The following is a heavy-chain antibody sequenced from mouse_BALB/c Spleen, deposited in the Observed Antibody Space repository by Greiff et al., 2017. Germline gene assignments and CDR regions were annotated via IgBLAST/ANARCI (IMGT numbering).Heavy chain of an antibody. CDR1: GYAFTNYW. CDR3: ARAYYGNYGHAMDY. CDR2: IYPGSGNT. D-gene: IGHD2-10*01. J-gene: IGHJ4*01. Sequence: VQPQQSGAELVRPGTSVKISCKASGYAFTNYWLGWVKQRPGHGLEWIGDIYPGSGNTYYNEKFKGKATLTADKSSSTAYMQLSSLTSEDSAVYFCARAYYGNYGHAMDYWGQGTSVTVSS. V-gene: IGHV1-63*01.